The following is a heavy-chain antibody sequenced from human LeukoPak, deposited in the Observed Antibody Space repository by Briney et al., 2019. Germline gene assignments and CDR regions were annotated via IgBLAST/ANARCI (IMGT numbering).Heavy chain of an antibody. J-gene: IGHJ4*02. CDR3: VRGAKPMRPHDY. V-gene: IGHV5-51*01. CDR2: IHPGDSDA. CDR1: GLNFASYS. Sequence: GESLKVSCKGSGLNFASYSIGWVRQMPGKGLEWMGIIHPGDSDATHSPSFQGQVTISADKSITTAYLQWSSLKASDTAMYFCVRGAKPMRPHDYWGQGTLVTVSS.